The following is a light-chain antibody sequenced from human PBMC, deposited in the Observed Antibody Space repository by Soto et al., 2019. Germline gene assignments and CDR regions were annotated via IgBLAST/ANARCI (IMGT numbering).Light chain of an antibody. Sequence: EIVLTQSPVTLSLSPGERATLSCRASQSVSRSLAWYQQKPGQAPRLLVYDASNRATGIPARFSGSGSGTDFTLTISGLEPEDFAVYYCQEYDGAPPITFGLGTRLEIK. CDR2: DAS. J-gene: IGKJ5*01. CDR3: QEYDGAPPIT. CDR1: QSVSRS. V-gene: IGKV3-11*01.